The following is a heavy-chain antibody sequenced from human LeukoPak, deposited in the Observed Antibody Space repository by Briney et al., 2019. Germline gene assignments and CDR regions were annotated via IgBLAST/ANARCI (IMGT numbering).Heavy chain of an antibody. V-gene: IGHV5-51*01. J-gene: IGHJ4*02. Sequence: GESLKISCKGSGYSFTSYWIGLVRQMPGKGLEWMGIIYPGDSDIRYSPSFQGQVTISADKSISTAYLQWSSLKASDTAMYYCARGYCTSASCYYFDHWGQGALVTVSS. CDR3: ARGYCTSASCYYFDH. D-gene: IGHD2-2*01. CDR1: GYSFTSYW. CDR2: IYPGDSDI.